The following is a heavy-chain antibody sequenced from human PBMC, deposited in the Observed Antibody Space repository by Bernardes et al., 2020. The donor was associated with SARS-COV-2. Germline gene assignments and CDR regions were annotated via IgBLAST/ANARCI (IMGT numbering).Heavy chain of an antibody. Sequence: SETLSLTCTVSGGSISSGDYSWSWIRQPPGKGLEWIGYIYQSGTTYYNPSLKSRVTISLDTSKTHFSLNLSSVTAADTAMYYCARGTLTSRATYYFDYWGQGTLVTVSS. CDR3: ARGTLTSRATYYFDY. J-gene: IGHJ4*02. V-gene: IGHV4-30-2*01. CDR2: IYQSGTT. CDR1: GGSISSGDYS.